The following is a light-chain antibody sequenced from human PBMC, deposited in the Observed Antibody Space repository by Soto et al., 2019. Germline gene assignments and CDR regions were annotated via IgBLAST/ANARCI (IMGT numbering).Light chain of an antibody. V-gene: IGKV3-15*01. J-gene: IGKJ2*01. CDR3: QQYNTWPMYT. Sequence: EIVMTQSPATLSVSPGERATLSCRASQSVSSNLAWYQQKPGQAHRLLIYCASTRATGIPARFSGSGSGTEFTLTISSLQSEDFAVDYCQQYNTWPMYTFGQGTKLEIK. CDR2: CAS. CDR1: QSVSSN.